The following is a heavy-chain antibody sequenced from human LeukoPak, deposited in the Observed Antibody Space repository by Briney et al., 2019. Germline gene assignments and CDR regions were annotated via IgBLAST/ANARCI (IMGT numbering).Heavy chain of an antibody. CDR2: TYYRSKWYN. D-gene: IGHD1-14*01. CDR1: GDSFSSNSAA. J-gene: IGHJ3*01. V-gene: IGHV6-1*01. CDR3: ALGSRNNAFDV. Sequence: SQTLSLTCAISGDSFSSNSAAWNWLRQSPSRGLEWLARTYYRSKWYNDYAVSVKSRITINPDTSKNLLSLQLNAVTPEDTAGYYCALGSRNNAFDVWGQGTMVTVSS.